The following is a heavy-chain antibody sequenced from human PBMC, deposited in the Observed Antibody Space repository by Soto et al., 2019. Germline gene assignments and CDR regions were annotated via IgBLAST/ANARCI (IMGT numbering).Heavy chain of an antibody. D-gene: IGHD1-26*01. CDR1: GFTFSSYD. Sequence: QVQLVESGGGVVQPGRSLRLSCAASGFTFSSYDMHWVRQAPGKGLEWVAVTSYDGSNKYYADSVKGRFTISRDNSKNTLYLQMNSLRAEDTAVYYCARVARGVGATTVHFDYWGQGTLVTVSS. J-gene: IGHJ4*02. CDR3: ARVARGVGATTVHFDY. CDR2: TSYDGSNK. V-gene: IGHV3-30-3*01.